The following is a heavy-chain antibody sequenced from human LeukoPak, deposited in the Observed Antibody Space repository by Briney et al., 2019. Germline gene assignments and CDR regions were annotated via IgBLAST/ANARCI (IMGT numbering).Heavy chain of an antibody. D-gene: IGHD6-19*01. CDR1: GFTFTSYA. Sequence: GGSLRLSCTASGFTFTSYAMSWVRQAPGKGLEWVSAISGSGGSTYYADSVKGRFTISRDNSKNTLYLQMNSLRAEDTAVYYCAKHSGWYRGAFDYWGQGTLVTVSS. J-gene: IGHJ4*02. CDR2: ISGSGGST. CDR3: AKHSGWYRGAFDY. V-gene: IGHV3-23*01.